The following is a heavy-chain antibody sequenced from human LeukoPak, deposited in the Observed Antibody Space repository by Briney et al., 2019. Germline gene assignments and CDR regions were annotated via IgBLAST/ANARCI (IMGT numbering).Heavy chain of an antibody. CDR3: ARGVARYCSGGSCYSRWFDP. CDR1: GGSISSGYS. CDR2: IYYSGST. V-gene: IGHV4-31*03. D-gene: IGHD2-15*01. Sequence: SETLSLTCTVSGGSISSGYSWTWIRHRPGKGLEWIGYIYYSGSTYYNPSLKSRVTISVDTSKNQFSLKLSSATAADTAVYYCARGVARYCSGGSCYSRWFDPWGQGTLVTVSS. J-gene: IGHJ5*02.